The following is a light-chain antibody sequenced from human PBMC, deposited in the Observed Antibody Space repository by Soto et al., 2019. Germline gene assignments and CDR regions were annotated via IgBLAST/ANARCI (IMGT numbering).Light chain of an antibody. Sequence: EIVLTQSPGSLSLSPGERATLSCRASQSVSSSYLAWYQQKPGQAPRLLIYGASSRATGIPDRFSGSGSGTDFTLTISRLEPEDFAVYYCQQYVSSPLTFGGGTKVDI. CDR2: GAS. V-gene: IGKV3-20*01. CDR3: QQYVSSPLT. J-gene: IGKJ4*01. CDR1: QSVSSSY.